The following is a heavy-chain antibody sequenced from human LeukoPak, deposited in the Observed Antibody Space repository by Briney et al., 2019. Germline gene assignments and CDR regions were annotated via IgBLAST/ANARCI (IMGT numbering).Heavy chain of an antibody. D-gene: IGHD3-3*01. CDR1: GFTFSSYA. Sequence: GGSLRLSCAASGFTFSSYAIHWVRQAPGKGLEGVAVTSYHGSNKYYADSVKGRFTISRDNSKNTLYLQMNSLRAEDTAVYYCARDYDFWSGFFDYWGQGTLVTVSS. CDR3: ARDYDFWSGFFDY. V-gene: IGHV3-30-3*01. J-gene: IGHJ4*02. CDR2: TSYHGSNK.